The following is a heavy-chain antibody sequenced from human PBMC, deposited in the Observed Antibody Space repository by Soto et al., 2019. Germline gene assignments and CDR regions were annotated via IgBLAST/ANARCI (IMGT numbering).Heavy chain of an antibody. D-gene: IGHD3-22*01. CDR3: VKGGYYYDTSGPTFDY. V-gene: IGHV3-23*01. J-gene: IGHJ4*02. CDR1: GFTFSSFA. CDR2: VSGSGGTT. Sequence: GGSLRLSCAASGFTFSSFAMIWVRQAPGKGLEWVSAVSGSGGTTYYADSVKGRFTTSRDNSKNTLYLQMNSLRAEDTAVYYCVKGGYYYDTSGPTFDYWGQGTLVTVSS.